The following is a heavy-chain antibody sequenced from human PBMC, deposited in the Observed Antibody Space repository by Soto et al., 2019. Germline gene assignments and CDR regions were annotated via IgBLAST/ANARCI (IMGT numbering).Heavy chain of an antibody. CDR3: ARVMGXDSSGYPNPLYYYGMDV. CDR1: GGSISSYY. CDR2: IYYSGST. Sequence: LSITCTVSGGSISSYYWIWIRQPPGKGLEWIGYIYYSGSTNYNPSLKSRVTISVDTSKNQFSLKLSSVTAADTAVYYCARVMGXDSSGYPNPLYYYGMDVWGQGTTVTVSS. J-gene: IGHJ6*02. D-gene: IGHD3-22*01. V-gene: IGHV4-59*01.